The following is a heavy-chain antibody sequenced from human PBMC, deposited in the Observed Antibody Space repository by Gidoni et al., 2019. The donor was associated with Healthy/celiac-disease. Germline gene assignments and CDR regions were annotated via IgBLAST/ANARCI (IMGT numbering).Heavy chain of an antibody. D-gene: IGHD6-13*01. CDR2: IIPIFGTA. V-gene: IGHV1-69*01. Sequence: QVQLVQSGAEVKKPGSSVKVSCTAFGGTFSSYAIRWVRQAPGQGLEWMGGIIPIFGTANYAQKFQGRVTITADESTSTAYMELSSLRSEDTAVYYCARARIAAAGTGYYYYGMDVWGQGTTVTVSS. J-gene: IGHJ6*02. CDR3: ARARIAAAGTGYYYYGMDV. CDR1: GGTFSSYA.